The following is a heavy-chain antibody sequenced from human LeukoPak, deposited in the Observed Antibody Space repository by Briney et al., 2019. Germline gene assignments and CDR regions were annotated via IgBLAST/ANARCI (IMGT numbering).Heavy chain of an antibody. CDR1: GFTFSSYA. J-gene: IGHJ3*02. CDR3: AKSLPYYDFWSGYYTPDAFDI. V-gene: IGHV3-23*01. CDR2: ISGSGGST. D-gene: IGHD3-3*01. Sequence: GGSLRLSCAASGFTFSSYAMSWVRQAPGKGLEWVSAISGSGGSTYYADSVKGRFTISRDNSKNTLHLQMNSLRAEDTAVYYCAKSLPYYDFWSGYYTPDAFDIWGQGTMVTVSS.